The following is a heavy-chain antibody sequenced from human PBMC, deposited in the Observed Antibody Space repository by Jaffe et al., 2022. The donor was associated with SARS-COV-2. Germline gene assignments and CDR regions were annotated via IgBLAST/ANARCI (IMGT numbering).Heavy chain of an antibody. Sequence: QLQLQESGPGLVKPSETLSLTCTVSGGSISSSSYYWGWIRQPPGKGLEWIGSIYYSGSTYYNPSLKSRVTISVDTSKNQFSLKLSSVTAADTAVYYCARLWAYYYDSSGPRGWFDPWGQGTLVTVSS. CDR1: GGSISSSSYY. D-gene: IGHD3-22*01. V-gene: IGHV4-39*01. CDR2: IYYSGST. CDR3: ARLWAYYYDSSGPRGWFDP. J-gene: IGHJ5*02.